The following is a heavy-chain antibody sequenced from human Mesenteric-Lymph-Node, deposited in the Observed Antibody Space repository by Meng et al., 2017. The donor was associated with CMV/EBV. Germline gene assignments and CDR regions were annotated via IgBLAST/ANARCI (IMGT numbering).Heavy chain of an antibody. CDR2: INHLGST. D-gene: IGHD1-26*01. Sequence: GYYWNWIRQPPGKGLEWIGEINHLGSTNYNPSLKSRVTISVDTSKKQFSLRLTSATAADTAVYYCARNEHPLGSSDNSAARGWYFDLWGRGTLVTVSS. CDR1: GYY. V-gene: IGHV4-34*01. J-gene: IGHJ2*01. CDR3: ARNEHPLGSSDNSAARGWYFDL.